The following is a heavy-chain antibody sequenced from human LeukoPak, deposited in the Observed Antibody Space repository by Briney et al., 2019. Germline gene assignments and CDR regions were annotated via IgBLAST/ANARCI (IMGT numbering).Heavy chain of an antibody. CDR2: IYPGDSDT. V-gene: IGHV5-51*01. CDR1: GYSFISYW. D-gene: IGHD2-2*01. CDR3: ARPVCTTTTCYGYYFDY. J-gene: IGHJ4*02. Sequence: GESLQISCKGSGYSFISYWIGWGRQVPGKGLEWMGIIYPGDSDTKYGPSFQGQVTISADKSISTAYLQWNSLKASDTAMYYCARPVCTTTTCYGYYFDYWGQGTLVTVSS.